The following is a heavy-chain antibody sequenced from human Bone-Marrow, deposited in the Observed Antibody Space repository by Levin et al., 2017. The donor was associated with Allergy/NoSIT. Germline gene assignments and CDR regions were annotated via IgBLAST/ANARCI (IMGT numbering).Heavy chain of an antibody. CDR2: TYPSGRS. CDR1: GGSVSNNLYY. Sequence: SETLSLTCAVSGGSVSNNLYYWGWTRQPPGKGLEWIGVTYPSGRSDYNPSLKSRVSISIDTSTNQFSLSLTSVPAAATAVYYCVRDRIMGPQALHIAGEVWGQGTLVAVSS. J-gene: IGHJ4*02. V-gene: IGHV4-39*07. CDR3: VRDRIMGPQALHIAGEV. D-gene: IGHD3-16*01.